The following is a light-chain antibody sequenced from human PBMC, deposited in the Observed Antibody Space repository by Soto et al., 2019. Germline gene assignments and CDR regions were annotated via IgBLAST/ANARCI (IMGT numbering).Light chain of an antibody. CDR3: QQYNSWPPIT. V-gene: IGKV3-15*01. CDR2: GAS. Sequence: VMTQSPATLSASPGERATLSCRASGSVSSNLAWYQQRPGQAPRLVIYGASTRATGIPARFSGGGSGTEFTLTISSLQSEDFAVYYCQQYNSWPPITFGQGTRLEIK. J-gene: IGKJ5*01. CDR1: GSVSSN.